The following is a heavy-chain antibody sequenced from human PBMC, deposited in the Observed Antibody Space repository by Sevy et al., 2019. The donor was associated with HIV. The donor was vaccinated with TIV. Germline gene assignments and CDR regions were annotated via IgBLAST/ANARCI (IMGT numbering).Heavy chain of an antibody. J-gene: IGHJ4*02. D-gene: IGHD3-10*01. Sequence: GGSLRLSCAASGFIFNSYAMTWVRQAPGKGLEWVSGISGSGGSTYYADSVKGRFTISRDNSRNTLYLEMNSLRAEDTAVYYCAKGHGSGSPPDYWGQGTLVTVSS. CDR3: AKGHGSGSPPDY. V-gene: IGHV3-23*01. CDR2: ISGSGGST. CDR1: GFIFNSYA.